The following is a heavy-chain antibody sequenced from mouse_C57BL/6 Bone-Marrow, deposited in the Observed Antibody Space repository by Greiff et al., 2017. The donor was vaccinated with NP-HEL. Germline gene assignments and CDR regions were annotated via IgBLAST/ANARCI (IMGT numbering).Heavy chain of an antibody. CDR1: GFTFSSYA. Sequence: EVKVEESGGGLVKPGGSLKLSCAASGFTFSSYAMSWVRQTPEKRLEWVATISDGGSYTYYPDNVKGRFTISRDNAKNNLYLQMSHLKSEDTAMYYCARDRDGYYWFAYWGQGTLVTVSA. D-gene: IGHD2-3*01. CDR3: ARDRDGYYWFAY. J-gene: IGHJ3*01. CDR2: ISDGGSYT. V-gene: IGHV5-4*01.